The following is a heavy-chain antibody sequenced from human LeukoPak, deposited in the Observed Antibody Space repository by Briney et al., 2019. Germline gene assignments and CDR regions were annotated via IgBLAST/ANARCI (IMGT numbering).Heavy chain of an antibody. D-gene: IGHD3-3*01. V-gene: IGHV3-64*02. CDR1: GFTFSSSV. Sequence: GGSLSLSCVVSGFTFSSSVMHWVRLAPGKGMEYVSCISINGGDTHYADSAKGRFTISRENSNNTLYLQMDSPRPADIAGVYYSRRGQWSGLGGAFDMWGQGTMVTVSS. CDR2: ISINGGDT. CDR3: SRRGQWSGLGGAFDM. J-gene: IGHJ3*02.